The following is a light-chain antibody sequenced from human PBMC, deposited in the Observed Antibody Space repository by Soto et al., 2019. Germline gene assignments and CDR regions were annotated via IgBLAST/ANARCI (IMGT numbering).Light chain of an antibody. CDR3: AAWDDSLSGRV. CDR2: SND. J-gene: IGLJ3*02. V-gene: IGLV1-47*01. Sequence: QSALTQPPSASGTPGQRVTISCSGSSSNIGRNYVYWYQQVPGTAPKLLIYSNDQRPSGGPDRFSGSKSGTSASLAISGLRSEDEADYYCAAWDDSLSGRVFGGGTKLTVL. CDR1: SSNIGRNY.